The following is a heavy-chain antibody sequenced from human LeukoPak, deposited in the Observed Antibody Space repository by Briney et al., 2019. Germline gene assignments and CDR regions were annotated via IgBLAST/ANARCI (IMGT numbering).Heavy chain of an antibody. Sequence: GGSLRLSCVASGFTFIYYTMNWVRQAPGKGLEWVSSIGSIGSYIYYADSVRGRFTISRDNAKNSLYLQMNSLRAEDTAVYYCASAISEWELTLDYWGQGTLVTVSS. D-gene: IGHD1-26*01. J-gene: IGHJ4*02. CDR2: IGSIGSYI. CDR3: ASAISEWELTLDY. CDR1: GFTFIYYT. V-gene: IGHV3-21*01.